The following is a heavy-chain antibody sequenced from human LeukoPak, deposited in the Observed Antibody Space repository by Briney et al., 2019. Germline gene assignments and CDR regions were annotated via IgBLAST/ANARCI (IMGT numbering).Heavy chain of an antibody. Sequence: PSETLSLTCTVSGGSITGYYWSWIRQPPGKGLEWIGYIYYSGSTNHNPSLKSRVTISVDTSKNQVSLKLSSVTAAVTAVYYCARLARYYFGDYCFYYMDVWGKGATVTVSS. D-gene: IGHD3-10*01. CDR1: GGSITGYY. CDR3: ARLARYYFGDYCFYYMDV. V-gene: IGHV4-59*01. J-gene: IGHJ6*03. CDR2: IYYSGST.